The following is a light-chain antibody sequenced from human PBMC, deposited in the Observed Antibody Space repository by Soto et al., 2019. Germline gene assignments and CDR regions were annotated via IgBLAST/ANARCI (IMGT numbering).Light chain of an antibody. CDR1: SSDVGGYNY. CDR2: EVS. J-gene: IGLJ1*01. Sequence: SVLTQPPSASGSPGQSVTISCTGTSSDVGGYNYVSWYQQHPGKALKLMIYEVSKRPSGVPDRFSGSKSGNTASLTVSGLQAEDEADYYCSSYAGSNNQGVFGTGTKVTVL. V-gene: IGLV2-8*01. CDR3: SSYAGSNNQGV.